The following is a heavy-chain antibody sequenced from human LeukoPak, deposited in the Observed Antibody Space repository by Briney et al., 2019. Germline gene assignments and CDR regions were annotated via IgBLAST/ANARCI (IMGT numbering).Heavy chain of an antibody. CDR3: ARVAVAGTIVKDY. V-gene: IGHV1-2*02. Sequence: ASVKVSCKASGYTFTGYYMHWVRQAPGQGLEWMGWINPNSGGTNYAQKFQGRVTMTRDTSISTAYMELSRLRSDDTAVYYCARVAVAGTIVKDYWGQGTLVTVSS. CDR1: GYTFTGYY. CDR2: INPNSGGT. D-gene: IGHD6-19*01. J-gene: IGHJ4*02.